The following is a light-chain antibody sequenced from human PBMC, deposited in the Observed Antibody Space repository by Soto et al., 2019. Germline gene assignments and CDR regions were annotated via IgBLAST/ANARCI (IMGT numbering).Light chain of an antibody. V-gene: IGKV3-11*01. Sequence: EIVLTQSPATLSLSPGERATLSCRASQNVSSYLAWYQQKPGQAPRLLIYDASNRAIGIPARFSGSGSGTAFTITISSLQPEDFAVYFCQQRSNWPRLTFGGGTKVEI. J-gene: IGKJ4*01. CDR1: QNVSSY. CDR3: QQRSNWPRLT. CDR2: DAS.